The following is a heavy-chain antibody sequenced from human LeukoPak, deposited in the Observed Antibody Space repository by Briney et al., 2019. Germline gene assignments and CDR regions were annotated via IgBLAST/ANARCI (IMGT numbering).Heavy chain of an antibody. V-gene: IGHV3-30-3*01. CDR3: ATDHGYWSSTSCYSHPPFDY. J-gene: IGHJ4*02. CDR2: ISYDGSNK. D-gene: IGHD2-2*03. CDR1: GFTFSSYA. Sequence: GGSLRLSCAASGFTFSSYAMHWVRQAPGKGLEWVAVISYDGSNKSYADSVKGRFTISRDTSKNTLYLQMDSQRTEDTAVYYCATDHGYWSSTSCYSHPPFDYWGQGTLVTVSS.